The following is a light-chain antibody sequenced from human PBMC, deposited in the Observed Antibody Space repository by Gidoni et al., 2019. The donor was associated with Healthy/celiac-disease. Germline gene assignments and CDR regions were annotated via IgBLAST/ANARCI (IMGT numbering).Light chain of an antibody. CDR1: SCDVGGYNY. V-gene: IGLV2-8*01. CDR2: EVS. Sequence: QSAPTQPPSASGSPGQAVTISCTGTSCDVGGYNYVSWYQQHPGKAPNLMLYEVSKRPSGVPDLFSGSKAGNTASLTVSGLQAEDEADYYCSSYAGSNNLVFGGGTKLTVL. CDR3: SSYAGSNNLV. J-gene: IGLJ2*01.